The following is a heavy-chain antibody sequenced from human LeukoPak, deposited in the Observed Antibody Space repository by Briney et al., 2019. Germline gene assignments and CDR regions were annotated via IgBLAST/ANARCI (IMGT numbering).Heavy chain of an antibody. CDR3: AKDRSYGYVFDY. CDR2: ISYDGSNK. D-gene: IGHD5-18*01. V-gene: IGHV3-30*18. CDR1: GFTFSSYG. J-gene: IGHJ4*02. Sequence: GGSLRLSCAASGFTFSSYGMHWVRQAPGKGLEWVAVISYDGSNKYYADSVKGRFTISRDNSKNTLYLQMNSLRAEDTAVYYCAKDRSYGYVFDYWGQGTLVTVSS.